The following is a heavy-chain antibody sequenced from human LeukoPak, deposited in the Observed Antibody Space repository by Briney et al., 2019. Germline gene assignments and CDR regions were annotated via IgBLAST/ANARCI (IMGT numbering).Heavy chain of an antibody. D-gene: IGHD3-22*01. CDR3: AKRGVVIRVILVGFHKEAYYFDS. V-gene: IGHV3-23*01. CDR2: ISGSGGRT. CDR1: GITLSSYG. J-gene: IGHJ4*02. Sequence: GSLRLSCAVSGITLSSYGMSWVRQAPGKGLEWVAGISGSGGRTNYADAVKGRFTISRDNAKNTLFLQMNSLRVEDTAVYFCAKRGVVIRVILVGFHKEAYYFDSWGQGALVTVSS.